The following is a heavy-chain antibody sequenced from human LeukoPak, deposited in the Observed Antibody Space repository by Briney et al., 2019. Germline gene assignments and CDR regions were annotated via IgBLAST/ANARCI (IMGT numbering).Heavy chain of an antibody. D-gene: IGHD4-17*01. V-gene: IGHV5-51*01. J-gene: IGHJ3*02. CDR3: ASFYGDYVNAFDI. CDR2: IYPGNSDT. Sequence: GESLKISCKGSGYSFTSYWIGWVRQMPGKGLEWMGIIYPGNSDTRYSPSFQGQVTISADKSISTAYLQWSSLKASDTAMYYCASFYGDYVNAFDIWGQGTMVTVSS. CDR1: GYSFTSYW.